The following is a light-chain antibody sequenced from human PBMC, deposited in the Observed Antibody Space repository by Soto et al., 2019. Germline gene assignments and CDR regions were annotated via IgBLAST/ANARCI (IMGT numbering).Light chain of an antibody. CDR1: QSVSSN. Sequence: EIVMTQSPATLSVSPGERATLSCRASQSVSSNLAWYQQKPGQAPRLLIYGASTRATGIPARFSGSGSGTEFTLTISSLHSEDFAVYYCQQSNNWPPMAVGQGTKVEIK. V-gene: IGKV3-15*01. CDR2: GAS. J-gene: IGKJ1*01. CDR3: QQSNNWPPMA.